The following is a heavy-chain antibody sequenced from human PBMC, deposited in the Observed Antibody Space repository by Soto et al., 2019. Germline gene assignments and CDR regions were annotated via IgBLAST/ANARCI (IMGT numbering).Heavy chain of an antibody. CDR3: AREVGSYYYYYGMDV. CDR1: GFTFSSYA. CDR2: ISYDGSNK. V-gene: IGHV3-30-3*01. Sequence: QVQLVESGGGVVQPGRSLRLSCAASGFTFSSYAMHWVRQAPGKGLEWVAVISYDGSNKYYADSVKGRFTISRDNSKNTLYLQMNSLRAEDTAVYYCAREVGSYYYYYGMDVWGKGTTFTVSS. D-gene: IGHD1-26*01. J-gene: IGHJ6*04.